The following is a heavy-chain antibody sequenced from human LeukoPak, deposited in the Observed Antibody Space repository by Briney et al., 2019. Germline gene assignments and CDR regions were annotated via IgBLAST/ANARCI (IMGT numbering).Heavy chain of an antibody. J-gene: IGHJ4*02. CDR1: GFTFSSYG. D-gene: IGHD2-2*01. Sequence: GGSLRLSCAASGFTFSSYGMHWVRQAPGKGLKWVAVISYDGSNKYYADSVKGRFTISRDNSKNTLYLQMNSLRAEDTAVYYCAKETLYCSSTSCYSYFDYWGQGTLVTVSS. CDR3: AKETLYCSSTSCYSYFDY. V-gene: IGHV3-30*18. CDR2: ISYDGSNK.